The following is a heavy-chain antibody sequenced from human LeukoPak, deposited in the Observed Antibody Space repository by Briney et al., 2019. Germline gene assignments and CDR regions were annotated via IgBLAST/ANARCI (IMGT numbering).Heavy chain of an antibody. CDR2: IIPILGIA. V-gene: IGHV1-69*04. CDR1: GGTFSSYA. J-gene: IGHJ4*02. CDR3: ARDPDGGNSPSGY. Sequence: ASVKVSCKASGGTFSSYAISWVRQAPGQGLEWMGRIIPILGIANYAQKFQGRVTITADKSTSTAYMELSSLRSEDTAVYYCARDPDGGNSPSGYWGQGTLVTVSS. D-gene: IGHD4-23*01.